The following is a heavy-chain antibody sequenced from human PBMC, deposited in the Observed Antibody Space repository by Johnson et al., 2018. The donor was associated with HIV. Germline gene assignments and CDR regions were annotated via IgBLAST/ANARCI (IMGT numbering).Heavy chain of an antibody. J-gene: IGHJ3*02. Sequence: QVQLVESGGGVVQPGRSLRLSCAASGFTFSSYGMHWVRQAPGKGLEWVAVISYDGNNKYYADSVKGRFTVSRDNSQNTLYLQINTLRTEDTAVYYCSNLVDYSCLNGFYIWGQVTMVTVSS. V-gene: IGHV3-30*18. CDR3: SNLVDYSCLNGFYI. CDR2: ISYDGNNK. CDR1: GFTFSSYG. D-gene: IGHD4-11*01.